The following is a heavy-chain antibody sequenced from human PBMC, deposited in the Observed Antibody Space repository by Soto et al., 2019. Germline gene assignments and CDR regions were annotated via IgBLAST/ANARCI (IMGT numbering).Heavy chain of an antibody. D-gene: IGHD6-19*01. Sequence: QVQLVESGGGVVQPGRSLRLSCAASGFTFNSYAMHWVRQAPGKGLEWVAVIFYDGRNKDSADSVKGRFTISRDNSKNTLYLQMNSLRAEDTAVYYCARDCTGFFDLWGRGTLVTVSS. CDR3: ARDCTGFFDL. CDR1: GFTFNSYA. J-gene: IGHJ2*01. CDR2: IFYDGRNK. V-gene: IGHV3-30*04.